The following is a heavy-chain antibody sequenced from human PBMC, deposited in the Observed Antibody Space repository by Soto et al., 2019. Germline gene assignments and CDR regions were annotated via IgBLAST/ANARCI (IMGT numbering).Heavy chain of an antibody. D-gene: IGHD3-16*01. J-gene: IGHJ3*02. Sequence: HPGGSLRLSCAASGFTFDDYAMYWVRQAPGKGLEWVSGINWNSDTIGYADSVKGRFTISRDNAKNSPYLHMNSLRVEDTALYYCAKGLWGEGVFDKWGQGTMVTVSS. CDR1: GFTFDDYA. CDR2: INWNSDTI. V-gene: IGHV3-9*01. CDR3: AKGLWGEGVFDK.